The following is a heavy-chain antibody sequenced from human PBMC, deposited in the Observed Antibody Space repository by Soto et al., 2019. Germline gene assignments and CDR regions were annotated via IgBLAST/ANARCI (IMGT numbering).Heavy chain of an antibody. D-gene: IGHD1-26*01. CDR2: VNPNNGDT. CDR3: GKVSRKGYWVDFDY. CDR1: GYTFSNYD. J-gene: IGHJ4*02. V-gene: IGHV1-8*01. Sequence: QVQLVQSGAELKKPGASVKVSCKASGYTFSNYDMNWVRQATGQGPEWIGWVNPNNGDTGYAQKFQGRVTLTTDISTTTDDMELTSLRSEDTAIYYCGKVSRKGYWVDFDYGGQGSLITVSS.